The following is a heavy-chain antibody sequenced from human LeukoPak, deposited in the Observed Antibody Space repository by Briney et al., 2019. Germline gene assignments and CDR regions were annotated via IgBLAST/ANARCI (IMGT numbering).Heavy chain of an antibody. CDR2: ISAYNGNT. J-gene: IGHJ3*02. V-gene: IGHV1-18*01. D-gene: IGHD6-25*01. CDR3: ARDGIAAAERGDAFDI. Sequence: ASVKVSCKASGYTFTSYGISWVRQAPGQGLEWMGWISAYNGNTNYAQKLQGRVTMTTDTSTSTAYMELRSLRSDDTAVYYCARDGIAAAERGDAFDIWGQGTMVTVSS. CDR1: GYTFTSYG.